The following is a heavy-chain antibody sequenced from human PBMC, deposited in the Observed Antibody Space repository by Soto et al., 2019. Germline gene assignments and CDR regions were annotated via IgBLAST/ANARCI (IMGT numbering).Heavy chain of an antibody. CDR3: AKGGSMITFGGVIAPFDY. CDR2: ISGSGGST. CDR1: GFTFSSYA. D-gene: IGHD3-16*02. J-gene: IGHJ4*02. V-gene: IGHV3-23*01. Sequence: GGSLRLSCAASGFTFSSYAMSWVRQAPGKGLEWVSAISGSGGSTYYADSVKGRFTISRDNSKNTLYLQMNSLRAEDTAVYYCAKGGSMITFGGVIAPFDYWGQGTLVTVSS.